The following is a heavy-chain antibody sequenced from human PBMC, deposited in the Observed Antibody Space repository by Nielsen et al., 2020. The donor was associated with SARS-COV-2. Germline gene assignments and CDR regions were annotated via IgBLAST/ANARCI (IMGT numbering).Heavy chain of an antibody. CDR3: ASTYYDFWSGYFSTYYCYYYGMDV. CDR2: IIPIFGTA. Sequence: SVKVSCKASGGTFSSYAISWVRQAPGQGLEWMGGIIPIFGTANYAQKFQGRVTITADESTSTAYMELSSLRSEDTAVYYCASTYYDFWSGYFSTYYCYYYGMDVWGQGTTVTVSS. V-gene: IGHV1-69*13. CDR1: GGTFSSYA. D-gene: IGHD3-3*01. J-gene: IGHJ6*02.